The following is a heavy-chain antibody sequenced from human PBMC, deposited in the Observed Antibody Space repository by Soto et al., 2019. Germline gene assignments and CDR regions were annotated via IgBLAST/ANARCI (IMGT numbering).Heavy chain of an antibody. D-gene: IGHD6-13*01. CDR2: INPNSGGT. CDR1: GYTFTGYY. Sequence: ASVKVSCKASGYTFTGYYMHWVRQAPGQGLEWMGWINPNSGGTNYAQKFQGWVTMARDTSISTAYMELSRLRSDDTAVYYCARGRGVRAYSSSFYYMDVWGKATTVTVS. J-gene: IGHJ6*03. V-gene: IGHV1-2*04. CDR3: ARGRGVRAYSSSFYYMDV.